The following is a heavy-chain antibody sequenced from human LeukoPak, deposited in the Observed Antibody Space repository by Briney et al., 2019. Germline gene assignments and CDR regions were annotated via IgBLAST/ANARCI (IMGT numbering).Heavy chain of an antibody. CDR2: IYHSGST. CDR1: GYSISSGYY. Sequence: SETLSLTCAVSGYSISSGYYWGWIRRPPGKGLEWIGSIYHSGSTYYNPSLESRVTISVVTSKNQFSLKLSSVTAADTAVYYCARVRGYFGSGSYYPEYHFDYWGQGTLVTVSS. V-gene: IGHV4-38-2*01. J-gene: IGHJ4*02. D-gene: IGHD3-10*01. CDR3: ARVRGYFGSGSYYPEYHFDY.